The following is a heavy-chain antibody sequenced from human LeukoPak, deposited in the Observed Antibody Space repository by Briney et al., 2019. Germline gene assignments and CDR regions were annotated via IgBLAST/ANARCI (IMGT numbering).Heavy chain of an antibody. J-gene: IGHJ4*02. CDR3: ASGYSSSSGFDY. V-gene: IGHV1-69*13. D-gene: IGHD6-6*01. CDR1: GYPFTSNG. CDR2: IIPIFGTA. Sequence: ASVKVSCKASGYPFTSNGITWVRQAPGQGLEWMGGIIPIFGTANYAQKFQGGVTITADESTSTAYMELSSLRSEDTAVYYCASGYSSSSGFDYWGQGTLVTVSS.